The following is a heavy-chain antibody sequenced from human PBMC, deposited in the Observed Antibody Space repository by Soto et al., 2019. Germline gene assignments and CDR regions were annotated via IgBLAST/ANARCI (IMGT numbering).Heavy chain of an antibody. J-gene: IGHJ6*02. CDR1: GYTFTSYG. Sequence: ASVKVSCKASGYTFTSYGISWVRQAPGQGLEWMGWISAYNGNTNYAQKLQGRVTMTTDTSTSTAYMELRSLRSDDTAVYYCARGYYDSSGLCLDNYYYYGMDVWGQGTTDTVS. CDR2: ISAYNGNT. D-gene: IGHD3-22*01. V-gene: IGHV1-18*01. CDR3: ARGYYDSSGLCLDNYYYYGMDV.